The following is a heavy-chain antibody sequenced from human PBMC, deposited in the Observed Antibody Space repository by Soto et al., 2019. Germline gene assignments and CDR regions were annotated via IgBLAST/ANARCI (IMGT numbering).Heavy chain of an antibody. J-gene: IGHJ6*02. CDR2: ISGSGGST. CDR1: GFTFSSYA. Sequence: GSLRLSCAASGFTFSSYAMSWVRQAPGKGLEWVSAISGSGGSTYYADSVKGRFTISRDNSKNTLYLQMNSLRAEDTAVYYCAKPLRGSYYYGMDVWGQGTTVTVSS. CDR3: AKPLRGSYYYGMDV. D-gene: IGHD1-26*01. V-gene: IGHV3-23*01.